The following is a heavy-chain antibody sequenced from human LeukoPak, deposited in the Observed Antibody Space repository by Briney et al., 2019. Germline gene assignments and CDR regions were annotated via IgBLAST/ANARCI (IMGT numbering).Heavy chain of an antibody. Sequence: LETLSLTCTVSGGSISSSSYYWGWIRQPPGKGLEWIGNIYYSGTTYYNPSLKSRVTISVDTSKNRFSLRLSSVTAADMAVYYCAREFEGAYHYWGQGTLVTVSS. V-gene: IGHV4-39*07. CDR2: IYYSGTT. CDR1: GGSISSSSYY. J-gene: IGHJ4*02. CDR3: AREFEGAYHY. D-gene: IGHD2-2*01.